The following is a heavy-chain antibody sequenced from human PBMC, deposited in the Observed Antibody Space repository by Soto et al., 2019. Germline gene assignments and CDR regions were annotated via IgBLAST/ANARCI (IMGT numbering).Heavy chain of an antibody. CDR3: VVPPHWAYSLF. J-gene: IGHJ4*02. D-gene: IGHD2-21*01. CDR1: SGSISTYY. CDR2: IYYTGST. Sequence: SETLSLTCTVSSGSISTYYWSWIRQPPGKGLEWIGYIYYTGSTNYNPSLKTRVAISMDTSKNQFSLNLSSVTAADTAVYYCVVPPHWAYSLFWCPGILLTVSS. V-gene: IGHV4-59*01.